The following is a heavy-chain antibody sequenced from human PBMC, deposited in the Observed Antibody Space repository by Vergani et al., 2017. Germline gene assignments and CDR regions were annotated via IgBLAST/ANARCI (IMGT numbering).Heavy chain of an antibody. D-gene: IGHD2-15*01. CDR2: IYYSGST. Sequence: QVQLQESGPGLVKPSQTLSLTCTVSGGSISSGGYYWSSIRQHPGKGLEWIGYIYYSGSTYYNPSLKSRFTISVDTSKNQFSLKLSSVTAADTAVYYCAREGGWSSAPFDYWGQGTLVTVSS. CDR1: GGSISSGGYY. V-gene: IGHV4-31*03. CDR3: AREGGWSSAPFDY. J-gene: IGHJ4*02.